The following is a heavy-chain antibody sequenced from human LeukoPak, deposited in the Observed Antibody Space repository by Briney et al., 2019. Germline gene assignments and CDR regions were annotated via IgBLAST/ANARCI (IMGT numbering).Heavy chain of an antibody. CDR2: VNESGGT. V-gene: IGHV4-34*01. CDR1: IDSFSNYH. Sequence: SETLSLTCAVYIDSFSNYHWNWIRQTPAKGMEWIGEVNESGGTNISPSLRSRVTISVDTSKNQFSLKLSSVTAADTAMYYCARRHVQYSSSSDPYYFDYWGQGTLVTVSS. D-gene: IGHD6-6*01. J-gene: IGHJ4*02. CDR3: ARRHVQYSSSSDPYYFDY.